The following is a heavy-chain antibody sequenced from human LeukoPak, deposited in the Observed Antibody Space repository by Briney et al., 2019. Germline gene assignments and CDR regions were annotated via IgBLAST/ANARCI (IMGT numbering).Heavy chain of an antibody. CDR2: ISSSGSTI. V-gene: IGHV3-48*03. Sequence: PGGSLRLSCAASGFTFSSYEVNWVRQAPGKGLEWVSYISSSGSTIYYADSVKGRFTISRDNAKNSLYLQMNSLRAEDTALYYCARHRFSPYGMDVWGQGTTVTVSS. J-gene: IGHJ6*02. CDR3: ARHRFSPYGMDV. CDR1: GFTFSSYE.